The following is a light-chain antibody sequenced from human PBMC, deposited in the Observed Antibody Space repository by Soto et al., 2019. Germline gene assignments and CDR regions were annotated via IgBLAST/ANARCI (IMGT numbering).Light chain of an antibody. J-gene: IGKJ1*01. CDR1: QSVGSSY. V-gene: IGKV3-20*01. CDR2: GTS. CDR3: QQYGISPRT. Sequence: EIVMTQSPATLSVSPGERATLSCRASQSVGSSYLAWYQQKPGQAPRLLMYGTSNRATGIPDRFSGSGSGTDFSLTISRLEPGDFAVYYCQQYGISPRTFGQGTKVDNK.